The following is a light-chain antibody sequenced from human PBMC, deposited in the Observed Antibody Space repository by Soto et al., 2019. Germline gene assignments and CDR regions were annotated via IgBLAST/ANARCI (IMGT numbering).Light chain of an antibody. CDR3: LQHNSYPWT. Sequence: DIQMTQSPSSLSASVGDRVTITCRASQGITKDLGWYQQKPGKAPKRLIYAASSLQSGVPSRFSGSGSGTEFTLTISILQPEDFATYYCLQHNSYPWTFGQGTKVDIK. V-gene: IGKV1-17*01. CDR1: QGITKD. J-gene: IGKJ1*01. CDR2: AAS.